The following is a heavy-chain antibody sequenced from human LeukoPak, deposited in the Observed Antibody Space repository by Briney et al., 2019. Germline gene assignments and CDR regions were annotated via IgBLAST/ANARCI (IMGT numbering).Heavy chain of an antibody. CDR1: GFTFSNYV. J-gene: IGHJ4*02. Sequence: SGRALRLSCAASGFTFSNYVTHWVRQAPGKGLEWVTVIAYDGRNKYFADSVKGRFTISRDNSKNTLYLQMNSLRAEDTAVYSCAREAVTTPSFDYWGQGALVTVSS. V-gene: IGHV3-30*03. D-gene: IGHD4-17*01. CDR3: AREAVTTPSFDY. CDR2: IAYDGRNK.